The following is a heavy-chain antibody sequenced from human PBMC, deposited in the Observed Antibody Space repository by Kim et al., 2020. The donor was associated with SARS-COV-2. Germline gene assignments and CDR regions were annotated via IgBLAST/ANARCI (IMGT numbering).Heavy chain of an antibody. CDR3: ARVRYSGYAESDY. J-gene: IGHJ4*02. V-gene: IGHV3-11*04. Sequence: ADSMKAAFPISRDNAKNSLSLQMHSLRAEDTAVYYCARVRYSGYAESDYWGQGTLVTVSS. D-gene: IGHD5-12*01.